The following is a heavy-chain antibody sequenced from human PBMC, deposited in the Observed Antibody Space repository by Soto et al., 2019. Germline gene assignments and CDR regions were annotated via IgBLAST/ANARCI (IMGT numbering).Heavy chain of an antibody. Sequence: EVQLLESGGGLVQPGGSLRLSCAASGFMFSSYTMSWVRQAPGKGLERVTGISGSGGTTSYTDSVKGRFTISRDNSKNTLFLQMNSLSAEDTAVYYCAKKLGRGSRSSGEVHWGQGTLVTVSS. V-gene: IGHV3-23*01. CDR3: AKKLGRGSRSSGEVH. J-gene: IGHJ4*02. D-gene: IGHD6-6*01. CDR1: GFMFSSYT. CDR2: ISGSGGTT.